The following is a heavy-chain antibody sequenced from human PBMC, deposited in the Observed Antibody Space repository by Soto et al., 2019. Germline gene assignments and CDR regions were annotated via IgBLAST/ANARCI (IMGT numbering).Heavy chain of an antibody. CDR2: ISGGGGSA. V-gene: IGHV3-23*01. CDR3: AKVGSSWSSHFYY. D-gene: IGHD6-13*01. J-gene: IGHJ4*02. Sequence: EVQLLESGGGLVQPGGSLRLSCAASGGTFSSYAMNWVRQTPGKGLEWVSIISGGGGSAYYADSVKGRFSISRDNSKNTADLKMNSLRAKDTAVYYWAKVGSSWSSHFYYGAQGTLVTVSS. CDR1: GGTFSSYA.